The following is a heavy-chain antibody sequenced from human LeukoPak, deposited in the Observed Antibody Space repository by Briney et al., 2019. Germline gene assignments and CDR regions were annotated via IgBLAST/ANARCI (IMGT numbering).Heavy chain of an antibody. Sequence: TGGSLRLSCAVSGFPFSVYEKNWVRQAPGKGLEWVSNIASSGTTTYYAESVKGRFSISRDNAKSSLYLQMNSLRVEDTAVYYCALLAVASDFDYWGQGALVTVSS. J-gene: IGHJ4*02. V-gene: IGHV3-48*03. CDR1: GFPFSVYE. CDR3: ALLAVASDFDY. CDR2: IASSGTTT. D-gene: IGHD6-19*01.